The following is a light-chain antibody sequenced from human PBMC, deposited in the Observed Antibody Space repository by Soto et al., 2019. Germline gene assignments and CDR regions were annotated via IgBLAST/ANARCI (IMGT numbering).Light chain of an antibody. Sequence: QSALTQPASVSGSPGQSITISCTGTSSDVGGYNYVSWYQQHPGKAPKLMIYEVSNRPSGVSNHLSGSKSGNTASLTISGLQAEDEADYYCSSYTSSSPRVFGGGTKLTVL. CDR1: SSDVGGYNY. CDR3: SSYTSSSPRV. J-gene: IGLJ3*02. CDR2: EVS. V-gene: IGLV2-14*01.